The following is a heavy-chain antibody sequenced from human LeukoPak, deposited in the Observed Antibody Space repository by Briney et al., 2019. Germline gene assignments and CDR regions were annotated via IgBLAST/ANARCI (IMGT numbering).Heavy chain of an antibody. CDR3: AREAVDRGYCSGGSCYSGRSIDY. CDR2: VYYSGST. CDR1: GGSISGSF. J-gene: IGHJ4*02. V-gene: IGHV4-59*12. D-gene: IGHD2-15*01. Sequence: SETLSLTCTVSGGSISGSFWSWIRQPPGKGLEWIGYVYYSGSTSYNPSLKSRVTISVDTSRNQFSLKLSSVTAADTAVYYCAREAVDRGYCSGGSCYSGRSIDYWGQGTLVTVSS.